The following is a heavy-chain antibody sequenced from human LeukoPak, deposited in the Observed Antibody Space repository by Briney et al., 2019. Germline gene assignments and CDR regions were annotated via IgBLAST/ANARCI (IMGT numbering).Heavy chain of an antibody. CDR3: ARDFRSKRYGEDCSGGSCPFDP. V-gene: IGHV3-21*01. J-gene: IGHJ5*02. Sequence: PGGSLRLSCAASGFTFSSYSMNWVRQAPGKGLEWVSSISSSSSYIYYADSVKGRFTISRDNAKNSLYLQMNSLRAEDTAVYYCARDFRSKRYGEDCSGGSCPFDPWGQGTLVTVSS. CDR1: GFTFSSYS. D-gene: IGHD2-15*01. CDR2: ISSSSSYI.